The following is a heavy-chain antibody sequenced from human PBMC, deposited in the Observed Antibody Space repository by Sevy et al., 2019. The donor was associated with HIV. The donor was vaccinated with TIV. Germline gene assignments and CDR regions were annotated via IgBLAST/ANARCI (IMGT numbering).Heavy chain of an antibody. Sequence: SETLSLTCTVSGYSISSGYYWGWIRQPPGKGLEWIGSIYDGGSTYYNSSLKSRVTISIDTSKNQFSLKLSSVTAADTAVYYCARDYYGSGSYYEFVYWGQGTLVTVSS. CDR2: IYDGGST. D-gene: IGHD3-10*01. J-gene: IGHJ4*02. CDR1: GYSISSGYY. V-gene: IGHV4-38-2*02. CDR3: ARDYYGSGSYYEFVY.